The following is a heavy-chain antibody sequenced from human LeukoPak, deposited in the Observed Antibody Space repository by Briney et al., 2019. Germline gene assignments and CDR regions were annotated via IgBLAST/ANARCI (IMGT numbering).Heavy chain of an antibody. CDR1: GGTFISYA. CDR2: ISPIYGTA. CDR3: ARVPTTTAGGFDY. V-gene: IGHV1-69*01. J-gene: IGHJ4*02. Sequence: SVKIYCKASGGTFISYAISWLRQAPGQWLEWMGGISPIYGTANYAQKFQGRVTITADESTSTAYMELSSLRSEDTAVYYCARVPTTTAGGFDYWGQGTLVTVSS. D-gene: IGHD5-12*01.